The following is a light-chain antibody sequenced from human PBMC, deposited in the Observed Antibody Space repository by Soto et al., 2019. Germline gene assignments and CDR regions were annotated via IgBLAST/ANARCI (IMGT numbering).Light chain of an antibody. J-gene: IGLJ2*01. CDR2: DVS. Sequence: QSALTQPASVSGSPGQSITISCTGTSSDVGGYNYVSWYQQHPGKAPKLIIFDVSDRPSGVSNRFSGSKSGNTASLTISGLQADDEADYYCSSYTTSSTVLFGGGTQLTVL. CDR1: SSDVGGYNY. V-gene: IGLV2-14*03. CDR3: SSYTTSSTVL.